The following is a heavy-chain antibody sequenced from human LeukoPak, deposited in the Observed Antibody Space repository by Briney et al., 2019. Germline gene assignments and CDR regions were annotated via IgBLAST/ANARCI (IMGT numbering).Heavy chain of an antibody. CDR2: NK. D-gene: IGHD2-2*01. J-gene: IGHJ6*03. V-gene: IGHV3-30-3*01. CDR3: AREVSIVVVPAAPPSYMDV. Sequence: NKYYADSVKGRFTISRDNSKNTLYLQMNSLRAEDTAVYYCAREVSIVVVPAAPPSYMDVWGKGTTVTVSS.